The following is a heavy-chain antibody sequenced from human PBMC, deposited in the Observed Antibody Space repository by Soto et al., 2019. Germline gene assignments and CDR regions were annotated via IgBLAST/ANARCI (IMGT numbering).Heavy chain of an antibody. CDR2: IIPIFGTA. Sequence: SVKVSCKASGGTFSSYAISWVRQAPGQGLEWMGGIIPIFGTANYAQKFQGRVTITADESTRTAYMELSSLRSEDTAVYYCAREGSTFYCSRTSCYKGNWFDPWGQGTLVRVSS. CDR3: AREGSTFYCSRTSCYKGNWFDP. D-gene: IGHD2-2*02. CDR1: GGTFSSYA. V-gene: IGHV1-69*13. J-gene: IGHJ5*02.